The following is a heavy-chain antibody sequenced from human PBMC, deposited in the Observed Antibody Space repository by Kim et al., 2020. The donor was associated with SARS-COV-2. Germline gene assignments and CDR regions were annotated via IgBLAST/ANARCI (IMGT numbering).Heavy chain of an antibody. CDR3: ARDWYTALDY. D-gene: IGHD5-18*01. Sequence: GGSLRLSCVASGFTFSDPYMNWVRQAPGKGLEWVGRIQTKARSYTADYAASVKGRFIISRDDSKNSLYLQMNSLKTEDTAVYYCARDWYTALDYWGQGTLVTVSS. CDR2: IQTKARSYTA. J-gene: IGHJ4*02. CDR1: GFTFSDPY. V-gene: IGHV3-72*01.